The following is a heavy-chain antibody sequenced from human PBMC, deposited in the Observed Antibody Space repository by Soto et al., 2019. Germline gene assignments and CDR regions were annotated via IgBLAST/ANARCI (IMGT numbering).Heavy chain of an antibody. CDR1: SGSISSGGYS. CDR3: VRDRGGGSGNYYHSQGMDV. Sequence: QLQLQESGSGLVKPSQTLSLTCSVSSGSISSGGYSWSWIRQPPGKGLEWIGYIYPNGITSHNPSLKSRVTMSVDKSRNQFSLKLRSVTAADTAVYYCVRDRGGGSGNYYHSQGMDVWGQGTTVTVSS. D-gene: IGHD3-10*01. V-gene: IGHV4-30-2*01. CDR2: IYPNGIT. J-gene: IGHJ6*02.